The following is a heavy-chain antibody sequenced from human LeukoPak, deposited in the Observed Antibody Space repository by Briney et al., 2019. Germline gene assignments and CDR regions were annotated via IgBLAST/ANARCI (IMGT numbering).Heavy chain of an antibody. CDR2: IYTSGST. J-gene: IGHJ3*02. CDR3: ATTADIIAPAGFSRDAFDI. V-gene: IGHV4-4*07. CDR1: GGSISSYY. D-gene: IGHD6-13*01. Sequence: PSETLSLTCTDSGGSISSYYWSWIRQPAGKGLEWIGRIYTSGSTNYNPSLKSRVTMSVDTSKNQFSLKLSSVTAADTAVYYCATTADIIAPAGFSRDAFDIWGQGTMVTVSS.